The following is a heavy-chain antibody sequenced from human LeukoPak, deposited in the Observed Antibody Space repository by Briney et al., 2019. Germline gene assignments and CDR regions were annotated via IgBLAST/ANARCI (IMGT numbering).Heavy chain of an antibody. CDR2: INPSGGST. Sequence: ASVKVSCKASGYTFTSYYMHWVRQAPGQGLEWVGIINPSGGSTSYAQKFQGRVTMTRDMSTSTVYMELSSLRSEDTAVYYCATGPTIQLWYEQQLVPGHNWFDPWGQGTLVTVSS. J-gene: IGHJ5*02. V-gene: IGHV1-46*01. D-gene: IGHD5-18*01. CDR1: GYTFTSYY. CDR3: ATGPTIQLWYEQQLVPGHNWFDP.